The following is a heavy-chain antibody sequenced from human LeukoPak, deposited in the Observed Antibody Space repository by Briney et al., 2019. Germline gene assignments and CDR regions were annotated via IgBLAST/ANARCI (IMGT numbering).Heavy chain of an antibody. V-gene: IGHV1-46*01. CDR2: INPKAGGT. Sequence: APGYTLSTSYMHWVGQAPGQELDWMGIINPKAGGTSYAQKFQGRVTTSRDTPTSTVYTELSSLRSEDTAVYYCARALEEYSGHDDGLDYWGQGALVTVSS. CDR3: ARALEEYSGHDDGLDY. D-gene: IGHD5-12*01. CDR1: GYTLSTSY. J-gene: IGHJ4*02.